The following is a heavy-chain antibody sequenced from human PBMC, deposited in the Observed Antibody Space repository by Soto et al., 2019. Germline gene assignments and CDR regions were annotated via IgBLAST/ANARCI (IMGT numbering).Heavy chain of an antibody. J-gene: IGHJ5*02. D-gene: IGHD6-6*01. CDR3: ARDRHNNFFDP. CDR1: GASMSSGGYY. CDR2: IYYSGST. V-gene: IGHV4-31*03. Sequence: SETLSLTCTVSGASMSSGGYYWTWIRQSPGKGLEWIGYIYYSGSTYYNPSLESRVAISLDTTRSQFSLTLHSVTAADTAIYYCARDRHNNFFDPWGQGTLVTVSS.